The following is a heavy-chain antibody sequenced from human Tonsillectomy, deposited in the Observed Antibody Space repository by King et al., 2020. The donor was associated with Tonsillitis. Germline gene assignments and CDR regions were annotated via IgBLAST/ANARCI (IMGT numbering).Heavy chain of an antibody. V-gene: IGHV1-2*02. CDR3: ARDGGYSSFLGWFDP. J-gene: IGHJ5*02. CDR1: GCTFTGYY. Sequence: QLVQSGAEVKKPGASVKVYCKASGCTFTGYYMHWVRQAPGQRLEWMGWINPNSGGTNCAQKFQGRVTMTRDTSISTAYMELSRLRSDDTAVYYCARDGGYSSFLGWFDPWGQGTLVTVSS. D-gene: IGHD6-13*01. CDR2: INPNSGGT.